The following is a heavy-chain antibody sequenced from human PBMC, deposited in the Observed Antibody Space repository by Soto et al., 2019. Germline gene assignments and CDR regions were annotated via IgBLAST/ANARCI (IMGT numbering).Heavy chain of an antibody. V-gene: IGHV1-69*02. CDR1: GGSFSIYT. CDR3: ASGNGSESPYYYYGMDV. J-gene: IGHJ6*02. D-gene: IGHD1-1*01. Sequence: SVKVSCKASGGSFSIYTISWVRQAPGQGLEWMGRIIPILGIANYAQKFQGRVTITADKSTSTAYMELSSLRSEDTAVYYCASGNGSESPYYYYGMDVWGQGTTVTVSS. CDR2: IIPILGIA.